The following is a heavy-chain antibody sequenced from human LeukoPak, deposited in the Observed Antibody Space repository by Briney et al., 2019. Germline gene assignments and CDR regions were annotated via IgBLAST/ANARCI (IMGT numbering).Heavy chain of an antibody. CDR2: ISSSGSTI. D-gene: IGHD2-2*01. Sequence: GGSLRLSCAASGFTFSSYAMHWVRQAPGKGLEWVSYISSSGSTIYYADSVKGRFTISRDNAKNSLYLQMNSLRAEDTAVYYCARGSYQLLSPPTVWGQGTLVTVSS. CDR3: ARGSYQLLSPPTV. J-gene: IGHJ4*02. CDR1: GFTFSSYA. V-gene: IGHV3-48*04.